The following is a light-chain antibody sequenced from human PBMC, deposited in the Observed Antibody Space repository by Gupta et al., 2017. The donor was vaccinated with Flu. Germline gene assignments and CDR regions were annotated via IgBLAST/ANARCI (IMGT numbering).Light chain of an antibody. CDR2: AAS. CDR3: QQSYSTPYI. CDR1: QRISSY. V-gene: IGKV1-39*01. J-gene: IGKJ2*01. Sequence: DIQMNHSPSSLSASVGDRVTITCRASQRISSYLNWYQQKPGKAPKLLIYAASRVQSGVPSRFSGSGSGTDFTLAISRRQPEDFATYYCQQSYSTPYIFGQGTKMEIK.